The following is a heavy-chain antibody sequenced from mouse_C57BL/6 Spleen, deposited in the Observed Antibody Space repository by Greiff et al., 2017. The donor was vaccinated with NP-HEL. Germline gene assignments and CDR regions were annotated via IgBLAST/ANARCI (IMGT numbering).Heavy chain of an antibody. CDR2: ISSGSSTI. V-gene: IGHV5-17*01. J-gene: IGHJ4*01. D-gene: IGHD2-4*01. CDR3: SRGLRRDYYAMDY. Sequence: EVKLVESGGGLVKPGGSLKLSCAASGFTFSDYGMHWVRQAPAKGLEWVAYISSGSSTIYYADTVKGRFTISRDNAKNTLFLQMTRMRSEDTAMYYCSRGLRRDYYAMDYWGQGTSVTVSS. CDR1: GFTFSDYG.